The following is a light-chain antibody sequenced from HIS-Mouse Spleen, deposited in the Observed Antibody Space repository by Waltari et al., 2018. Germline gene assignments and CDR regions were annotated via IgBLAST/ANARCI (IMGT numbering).Light chain of an antibody. CDR2: DES. Sequence: SYVLTQPPSVSVALGQTARITCRGNNLRSKYANWYQQKPGQAPVLVVYDESDRPLGIPERFSGCNSGNTATLTISSVEAGDDADYYCQVWDSSSDRVFGTGTKVTVL. CDR1: NLRSKY. J-gene: IGLJ1*01. CDR3: QVWDSSSDRV. V-gene: IGLV3-21*02.